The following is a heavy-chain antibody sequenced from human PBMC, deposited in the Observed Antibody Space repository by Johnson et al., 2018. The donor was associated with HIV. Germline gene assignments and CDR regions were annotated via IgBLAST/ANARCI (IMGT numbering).Heavy chain of an antibody. CDR1: GFTFSTYG. CDR2: TSYDGGNK. J-gene: IGHJ3*02. CDR3: ARGFYGAAHAFDI. V-gene: IGHV3-30*19. Sequence: QMQLVESGGGVVQPGRSLRLSCAASGFTFSTYGMHWVRQAPGKGLEWVAVTSYDGGNKYYADSVKGRFTISRDSSKDTLYVQMNSLRGEDTAVYYCARGFYGAAHAFDIWGQGTMVTVSS. D-gene: IGHD4-17*01.